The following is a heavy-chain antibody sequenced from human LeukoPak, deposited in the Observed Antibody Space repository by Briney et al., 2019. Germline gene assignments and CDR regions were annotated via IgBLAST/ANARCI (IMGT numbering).Heavy chain of an antibody. CDR1: GFTFSSYD. V-gene: IGHV3-23*01. CDR3: TKDRHSSGWPNWFDP. Sequence: GGSLRLSCRGSGFTFSSYDMSWVRQAPGKGLERVSSISGDAVSKYYAESVRGRFTISRDNSKDTLYLQMNSRRAEDTALYFCTKDRHSSGWPNWFDPWGQGSLVIVSS. J-gene: IGHJ5*02. D-gene: IGHD6-19*01. CDR2: ISGDAVSK.